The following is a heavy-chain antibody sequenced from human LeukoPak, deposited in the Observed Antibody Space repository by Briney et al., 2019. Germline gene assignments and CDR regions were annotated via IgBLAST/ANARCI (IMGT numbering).Heavy chain of an antibody. J-gene: IGHJ4*02. V-gene: IGHV3-30-3*01. D-gene: IGHD3-22*01. CDR3: ARAATIVVVIAYYFDY. CDR2: ISYDGSNK. CDR1: GFTFSSYA. Sequence: PGRSLRLSCAASGFTFSSYAMHWVRQAPGKGLEWVAVISYDGSNKYYADSVKGRFTISRDNSKNTLYLQMNSLRAEDTAVYYCARAATIVVVIAYYFDYWGQGTLVTVS.